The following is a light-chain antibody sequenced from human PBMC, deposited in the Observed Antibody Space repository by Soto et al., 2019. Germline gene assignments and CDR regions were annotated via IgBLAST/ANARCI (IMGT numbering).Light chain of an antibody. J-gene: IGKJ2*01. CDR2: GAS. CDR1: QSVSSN. CDR3: QQYNNWRYT. V-gene: IGKV3-15*01. Sequence: EIGVTQSPATLSVSPGERATLSCRASQSVSSNLAWYQQKPGQAPRLLIYGASTRATGIPARFSGSGSGTEFTLTISSLQSEDFAVYYCQQYNNWRYTFGQGTKLEIK.